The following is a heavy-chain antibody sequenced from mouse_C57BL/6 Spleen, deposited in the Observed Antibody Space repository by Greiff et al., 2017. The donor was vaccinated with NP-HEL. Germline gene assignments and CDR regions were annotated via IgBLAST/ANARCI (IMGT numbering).Heavy chain of an antibody. CDR2: INPNNGGT. CDR3: ARVLNYGSSYGAMDY. Sequence: EVQLQQSGPELVKPGASVKISCKASGYTFTDYYMNWVKQSHGKSLEWIGDINPNNGGTSYNQKFKDKATLTVDKSSSTAYMEPRSLTSEDSAVYYCARVLNYGSSYGAMDYWGQGTSVTVSS. CDR1: GYTFTDYY. V-gene: IGHV1-26*01. D-gene: IGHD1-1*01. J-gene: IGHJ4*01.